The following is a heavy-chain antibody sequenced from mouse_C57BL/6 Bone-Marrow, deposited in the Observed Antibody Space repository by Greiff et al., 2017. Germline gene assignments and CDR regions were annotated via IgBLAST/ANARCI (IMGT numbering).Heavy chain of an antibody. CDR3: ARPGGSSPPWSCDV. J-gene: IGHJ1*03. D-gene: IGHD1-1*01. CDR1: GYTFTDYY. Sequence: EVQLQESGPVLVKPGASVKMSCKASGYTFTDYYMNWVKQSHGKSLEWIGVINPYNGGTSYNQKFKGKATLTVDKSSSTAYMELNSLTSEDSAVYYCARPGGSSPPWSCDVWGTGTTVTVSS. CDR2: INPYNGGT. V-gene: IGHV1-19*01.